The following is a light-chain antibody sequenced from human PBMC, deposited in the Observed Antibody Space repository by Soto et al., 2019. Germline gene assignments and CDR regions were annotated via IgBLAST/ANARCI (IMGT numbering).Light chain of an antibody. CDR2: ATS. J-gene: IGKJ4*01. V-gene: IGKV1-27*01. Sequence: DLQLTQSPSSLSASVGDRVTITCRASQAISIYLAWYQQKPGKVPELLIYATSTLQSGAPSRFSGSGSGTDFTLTISSLQPEDVATYYCHKYNHAPTFGGGTKVEIK. CDR1: QAISIY. CDR3: HKYNHAPT.